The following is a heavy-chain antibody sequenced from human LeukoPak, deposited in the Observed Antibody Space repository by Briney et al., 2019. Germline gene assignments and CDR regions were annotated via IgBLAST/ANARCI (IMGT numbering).Heavy chain of an antibody. V-gene: IGHV4-4*07. J-gene: IGHJ5*02. CDR1: GGSTSNYF. CDR3: AREGYCSGGSCYLNWFDP. CDR2: IHTSGST. Sequence: SETLSLTCTVSGGSTSNYFCTWLRQSAGKGLEWIGRIHTSGSTNYNPSLKSRVSMSVDTSKNQFSLILSSVTAADTAVYYCAREGYCSGGSCYLNWFDPWGQGALATVSS. D-gene: IGHD2-15*01.